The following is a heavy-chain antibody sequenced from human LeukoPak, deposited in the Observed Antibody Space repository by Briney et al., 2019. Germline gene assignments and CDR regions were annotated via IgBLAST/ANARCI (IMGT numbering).Heavy chain of an antibody. D-gene: IGHD6-13*01. CDR2: MNPNSGNT. Sequence: ASVKVSCKASRYTFTSYDINWVRQATGQGLEWMGWMNPNSGNTGYAQKFQGRVTMTRNTSISTAYMELSSLRSEDTAAYYCARGLQSSSWYTNYYYGMDVWGQGTTVTVSS. V-gene: IGHV1-8*01. CDR3: ARGLQSSSWYTNYYYGMDV. CDR1: RYTFTSYD. J-gene: IGHJ6*02.